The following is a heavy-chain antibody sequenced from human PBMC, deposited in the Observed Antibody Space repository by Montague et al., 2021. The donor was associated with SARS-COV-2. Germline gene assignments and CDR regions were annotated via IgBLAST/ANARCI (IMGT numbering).Heavy chain of an antibody. CDR1: GGSANNFY. Sequence: SETLSLTCTVSGGSANNFYWRWTRQPPGKVLEWFGYIYHSGGTDNNPSLKSRVTISIDTSKNQFSLNLTSVTAADTGVYYCARTSLASASCRFDPWGQGTLVTVSS. V-gene: IGHV4-59*02. J-gene: IGHJ5*02. D-gene: IGHD3-16*02. CDR3: ARTSLASASCRFDP. CDR2: IYHSGGT.